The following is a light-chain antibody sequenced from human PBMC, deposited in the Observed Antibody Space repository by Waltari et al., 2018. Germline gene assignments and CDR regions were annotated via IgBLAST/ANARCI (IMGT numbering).Light chain of an antibody. CDR1: QSVTNS. J-gene: IGKJ1*01. V-gene: IGKV3-11*01. Sequence: ELVLTQSPDTLSLSPGERATLSCRASQSVTNSLAWYQQKPGQAPRLLIYSASNRATGVPARFSGSGSGTDFTLTISSLEPEDFAVYYCQQRSNWPRTFGQGTKVEIK. CDR3: QQRSNWPRT. CDR2: SAS.